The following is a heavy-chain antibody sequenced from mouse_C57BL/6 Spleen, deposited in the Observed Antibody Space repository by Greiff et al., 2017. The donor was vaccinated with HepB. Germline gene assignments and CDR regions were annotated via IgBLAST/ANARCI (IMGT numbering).Heavy chain of an antibody. CDR1: GYSFTDYN. D-gene: IGHD1-1*01. CDR3: ARVYYGSIDWYFDV. J-gene: IGHJ1*03. V-gene: IGHV1-39*01. CDR2: INPNYGTT. Sequence: EVKLQESGPELVKPGASVKISCKASGYSFTDYNMNWVKQSNGKSLEWIGVINPNYGTTSYNQKFKGKATLTVDQSSSTAYMQLNSLTSEDSAVYYCARVYYGSIDWYFDVWGTGTTVTVSS.